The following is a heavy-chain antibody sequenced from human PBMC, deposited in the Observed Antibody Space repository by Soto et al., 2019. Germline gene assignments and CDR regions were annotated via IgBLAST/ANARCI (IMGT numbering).Heavy chain of an antibody. CDR1: GGSFSGYY. CDR3: ARGRGYQLLAHYCYGMDV. D-gene: IGHD2-2*01. V-gene: IGHV4-34*01. J-gene: IGHJ6*01. CDR2: INHSGST. Sequence: SETLSLTYAVYGGSFSGYYWSWIRQPPGKGLEWIGEINHSGSTNYNPSLKSRVTISVDTSKNQFSLKLSSVTAADTAVYYCARGRGYQLLAHYCYGMDVWGRGTTVTVSS.